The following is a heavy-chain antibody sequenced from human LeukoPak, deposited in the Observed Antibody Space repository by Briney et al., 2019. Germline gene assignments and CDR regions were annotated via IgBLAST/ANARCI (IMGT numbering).Heavy chain of an antibody. CDR3: AREQRGPPDH. Sequence: GGSLRLSCAASGFTFSDYYMSWIRQAPGKGLEWVSYINSGGSTIYYVDSVKGRFTISRDNAKNLLYLQMNSLRAEDTAVYYCAREQRGPPDHWGQGTLVTVSS. J-gene: IGHJ4*02. V-gene: IGHV3-11*01. CDR1: GFTFSDYY. CDR2: INSGGSTI. D-gene: IGHD6-25*01.